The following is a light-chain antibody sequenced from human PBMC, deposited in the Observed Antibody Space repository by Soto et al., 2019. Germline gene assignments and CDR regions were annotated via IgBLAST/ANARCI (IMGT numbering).Light chain of an antibody. CDR3: AAWNGTLNGLYV. J-gene: IGLJ1*01. CDR1: SSNIGSLS. V-gene: IGLV1-44*01. Sequence: QSVLTQPPSASGTPGQRVTISCSGSSSNIGSLSVDWYQHLPGTAPKLLIYSDYQRASGVPDRFSGSKSGTSASLAISGLQSEDDADYYCAAWNGTLNGLYVFGTGTKLTVL. CDR2: SDY.